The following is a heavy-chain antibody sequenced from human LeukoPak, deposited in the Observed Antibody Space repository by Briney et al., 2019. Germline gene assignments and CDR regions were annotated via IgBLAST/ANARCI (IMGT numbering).Heavy chain of an antibody. J-gene: IGHJ6*01. D-gene: IGHD6-19*01. CDR1: GGSISDNF. V-gene: IGHV4-59*01. CDR2: AFYSGST. Sequence: SETLSLSCTVSGGSISDNFWSWIRQPPGEGLEWIGYAFYSGSTDYNPSLKSRVTISLDMSENQFSLRLTSVTAADTAVYFCARAQGSGADRFAMGVRGQGATVVVSS. CDR3: ARAQGSGADRFAMGV.